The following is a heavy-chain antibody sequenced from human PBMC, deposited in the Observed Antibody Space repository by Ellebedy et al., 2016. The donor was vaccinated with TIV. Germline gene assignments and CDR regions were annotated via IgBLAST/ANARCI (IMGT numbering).Heavy chain of an antibody. CDR2: IYNSGDT. CDR3: ARNLVIFTFEKWYFDL. CDR1: GGSISTSTYY. J-gene: IGHJ2*01. Sequence: GSLRLSCTVSGGSISTSTYYWGWIRQPPGTGLEWIGTIYNSGDTYYNPSLKSRVTISVDTSKNQFSLKLTSVTAADTALYYCARNLVIFTFEKWYFDLWGRGTLVTVSS. D-gene: IGHD3/OR15-3a*01. V-gene: IGHV4-39*01.